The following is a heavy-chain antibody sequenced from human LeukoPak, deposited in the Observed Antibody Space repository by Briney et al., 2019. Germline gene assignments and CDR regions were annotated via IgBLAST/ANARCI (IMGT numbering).Heavy chain of an antibody. V-gene: IGHV3-30*18. J-gene: IGHJ4*02. Sequence: GGSLRLSCAASGFSFSSYGMHWVRQAPGEGLEWVAVISYDGSNKYYADSVKGRFTIPRDNSENTLYLQMNSLRAEDTAVYYCAKDDHDSSGYYHNWGQGTLVTVSS. D-gene: IGHD3-22*01. CDR2: ISYDGSNK. CDR3: AKDDHDSSGYYHN. CDR1: GFSFSSYG.